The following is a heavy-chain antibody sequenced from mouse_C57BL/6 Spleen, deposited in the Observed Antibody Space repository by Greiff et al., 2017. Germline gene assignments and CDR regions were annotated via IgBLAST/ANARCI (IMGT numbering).Heavy chain of an antibody. J-gene: IGHJ4*01. Sequence: QVQLKQPGAELVKPGASVKLSCKASGYTFTSYWMHWVKQRPGRGLEWIGRIDPNSGGTNYNEKFKSKATLTVDKPSSTAYMQLSSLTPEDSAVYYCARYDSSYSAVDYWGQGTTVTVSS. CDR3: ARYDSSYSAVDY. CDR2: IDPNSGGT. V-gene: IGHV1-72*01. CDR1: GYTFTSYW. D-gene: IGHD2-12*01.